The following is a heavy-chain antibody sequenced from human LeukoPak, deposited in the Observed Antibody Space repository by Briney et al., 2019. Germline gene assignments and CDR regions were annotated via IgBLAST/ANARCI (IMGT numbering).Heavy chain of an antibody. D-gene: IGHD3-3*01. J-gene: IGHJ4*02. CDR3: ARRGGVVLDY. CDR2: IYDSGST. CDR1: GCSISSSSWY. Sequence: PSETVSRTCTVSGCSISSSSWYWGWIRQPPGKGLEWIGCIYDSGSTYYNPSLKSRVTISVDTSKNQFSLKLRCLTAADTAVYYCARRGGVVLDYWGRGTQVTVSS. V-gene: IGHV4-39*01.